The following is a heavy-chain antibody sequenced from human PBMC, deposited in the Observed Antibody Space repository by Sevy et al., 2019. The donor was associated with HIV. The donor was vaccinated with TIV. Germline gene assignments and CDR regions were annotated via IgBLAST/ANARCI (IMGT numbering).Heavy chain of an antibody. CDR3: ARVQHIVVVVAATHNDDFDY. J-gene: IGHJ4*02. D-gene: IGHD2-15*01. V-gene: IGHV1-18*01. Sequence: ASVKVSCKASGYTFTSYGISWVRQAPGQEVEWMGWISAYNGNKNYAQKLQGRVTMTTDTSTSTAYMELRSLRSDDTAVYYCARVQHIVVVVAATHNDDFDYWGQGTLVTVSS. CDR2: ISAYNGNK. CDR1: GYTFTSYG.